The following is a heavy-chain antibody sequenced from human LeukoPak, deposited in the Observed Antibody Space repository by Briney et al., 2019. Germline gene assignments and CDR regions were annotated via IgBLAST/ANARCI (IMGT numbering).Heavy chain of an antibody. CDR1: GYTFTGYY. D-gene: IGHD3-22*01. V-gene: IGHV1-2*02. Sequence: ASVKVSCKASGYTFTGYYMHWVRQAPGQGLEWMGWINPNSGGTNYAQKFQGRATMTRDTSISTAYMGLSRLRSDDTAVYYCARDERYDSSGYPFDYWGQGTLVTVSS. J-gene: IGHJ4*02. CDR3: ARDERYDSSGYPFDY. CDR2: INPNSGGT.